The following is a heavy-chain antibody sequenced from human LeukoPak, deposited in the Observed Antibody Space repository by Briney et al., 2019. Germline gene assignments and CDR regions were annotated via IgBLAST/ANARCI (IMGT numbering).Heavy chain of an antibody. V-gene: IGHV3-48*03. Sequence: GGSLRLSCAASGFTFSSYEMNWVRQAPGKGLEWVSYISSSGSTIYYADSVKGRFTISRDNSKNTLYLQMNSLRAEDTAVYYCAKNRGTTSSALVYWGQGTLVTVSS. CDR1: GFTFSSYE. CDR3: AKNRGTTSSALVY. CDR2: ISSSGSTI. J-gene: IGHJ4*02. D-gene: IGHD2-2*01.